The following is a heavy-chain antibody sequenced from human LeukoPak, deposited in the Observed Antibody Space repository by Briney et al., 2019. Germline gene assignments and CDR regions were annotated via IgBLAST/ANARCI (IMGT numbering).Heavy chain of an antibody. V-gene: IGHV1-8*01. Sequence: ASMKVSCKASGYTFTSYDINWVRQATGQGLEWMGWMNPNSANTGYAQKFQGRVTITADKSTSTAYMELSSLRSEDTAVYYCARERFFGVAQNWFDPWGQGTLVTVSS. D-gene: IGHD3-3*01. J-gene: IGHJ5*02. CDR2: MNPNSANT. CDR3: ARERFFGVAQNWFDP. CDR1: GYTFTSYD.